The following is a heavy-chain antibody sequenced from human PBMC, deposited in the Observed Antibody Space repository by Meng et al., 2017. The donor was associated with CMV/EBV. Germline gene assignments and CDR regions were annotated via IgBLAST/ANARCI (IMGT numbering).Heavy chain of an antibody. J-gene: IGHJ4*02. V-gene: IGHV4-4*07. Sequence: VQVQESGPVLVNPAASCSLTCAGSCGSISSYSRSWLRQHAGKGLELIGRIYTSGSTNYNPSLKSRVTMSVDTSKNQFSLKLSSVTAADTAVYYCARAAVDLSKDYFDYWGQGTLVTVSS. D-gene: IGHD2-15*01. CDR2: IYTSGST. CDR3: ARAAVDLSKDYFDY. CDR1: CGSISSYS.